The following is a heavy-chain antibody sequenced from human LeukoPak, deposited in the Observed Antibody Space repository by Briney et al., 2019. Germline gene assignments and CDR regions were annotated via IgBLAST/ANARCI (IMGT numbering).Heavy chain of an antibody. D-gene: IGHD4-17*01. CDR3: ARDAPVTDY. CDR1: GFTFSSYE. Sequence: GGSLRLSCAASGFTFSSYEMNRVRQAPGKGLEWVSYISSSGSTIYYADSVKGRFTISRDNAKNSLYLQMNSLRAEDTAVYYCARDAPVTDYWGQGTLVTVSS. CDR2: ISSSGSTI. V-gene: IGHV3-48*03. J-gene: IGHJ4*02.